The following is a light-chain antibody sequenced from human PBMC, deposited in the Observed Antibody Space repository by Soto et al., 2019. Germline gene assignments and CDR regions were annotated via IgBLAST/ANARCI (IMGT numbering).Light chain of an antibody. CDR3: QQSYSTRWT. Sequence: DIQMTQQPSSLSPSVGDRITITCRASESISTYLNWCQQKPGTAPKXLIYGAFNLQSGVPSRFSASGSGTGGNINFCSRLTEDGATYYCQQSYSTRWTFCRGT. J-gene: IGKJ1*01. V-gene: IGKV1-39*01. CDR2: GAF. CDR1: ESISTY.